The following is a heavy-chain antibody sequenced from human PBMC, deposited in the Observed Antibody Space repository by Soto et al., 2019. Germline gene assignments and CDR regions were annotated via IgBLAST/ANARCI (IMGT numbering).Heavy chain of an antibody. CDR1: GFTFSSYG. Sequence: SGGSLRLSCAASGFTFSSYGMHWVRQAPGKGLEWVAVIWYDGSNKYYADSVKGRFTISRDNSKNTLYLQMNSLRAEDTAVYYCAREVVLMVYARDYYGMDVWGQGTTVTVSS. V-gene: IGHV3-33*01. CDR2: IWYDGSNK. J-gene: IGHJ6*02. D-gene: IGHD2-8*01. CDR3: AREVVLMVYARDYYGMDV.